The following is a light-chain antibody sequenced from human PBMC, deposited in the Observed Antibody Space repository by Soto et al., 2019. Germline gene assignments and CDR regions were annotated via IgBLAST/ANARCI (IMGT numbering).Light chain of an antibody. CDR3: SSYTTSSTIVV. CDR1: SSDVGGYNY. Sequence: QSALTQPASVSGSPGQSITISCTGTSSDVGGYNYVSWYQQHPGKAPKLMIYEVSNRPSGVSNRFSGSKSGNTASLTISGHQAEDEADYYCSSYTTSSTIVVFGGGTKLTVL. CDR2: EVS. J-gene: IGLJ2*01. V-gene: IGLV2-14*01.